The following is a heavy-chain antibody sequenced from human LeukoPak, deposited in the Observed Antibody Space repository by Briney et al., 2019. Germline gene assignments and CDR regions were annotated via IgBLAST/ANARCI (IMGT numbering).Heavy chain of an antibody. V-gene: IGHV3-74*01. CDR1: GFTLSSYW. Sequence: PGGSLRLSCSASGFTLSSYWMHWVRQAPGKGLVWVSRINTDGSSTNYADSVKGRFTISRDNSKNTLYLQMNSLRAEDTAVYYCAKGRLIEQSGYFDYWGQGTLVTVSS. CDR3: AKGRLIEQSGYFDY. CDR2: INTDGSST. J-gene: IGHJ4*02. D-gene: IGHD1/OR15-1a*01.